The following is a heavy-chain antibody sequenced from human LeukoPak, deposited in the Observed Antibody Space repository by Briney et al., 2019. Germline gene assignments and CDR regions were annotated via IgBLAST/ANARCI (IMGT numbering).Heavy chain of an antibody. Sequence: PSETLSLTCTVSGGSISSSNYYWGWIRQPPGKGLEWIGNIYYSGSTYYNPSLKSRVTISVDTSKNQFSLKLTSVTAADTAVYYCARHAYDSSGYYLSFDYWGQGTLATVSS. J-gene: IGHJ4*02. V-gene: IGHV4-39*01. CDR3: ARHAYDSSGYYLSFDY. D-gene: IGHD3-22*01. CDR1: GGSISSSNYY. CDR2: IYYSGST.